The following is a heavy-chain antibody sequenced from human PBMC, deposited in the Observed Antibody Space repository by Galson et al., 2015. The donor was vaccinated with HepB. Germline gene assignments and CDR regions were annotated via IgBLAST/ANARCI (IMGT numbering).Heavy chain of an antibody. J-gene: IGHJ5*02. V-gene: IGHV3-11*01. CDR2: ISSSGSTI. CDR1: GFTFSDYY. CDR3: ARDCFWSGYYWGWFDP. D-gene: IGHD3-3*01. Sequence: SLRLSCAASGFTFSDYYMSWIRQAPGKGLEWVSYISSSGSTIYYADSVKGRFTISRDNAKNSLYLQINSPRAEDTAVYYCARDCFWSGYYWGWFDPWGQGTLVTVSS.